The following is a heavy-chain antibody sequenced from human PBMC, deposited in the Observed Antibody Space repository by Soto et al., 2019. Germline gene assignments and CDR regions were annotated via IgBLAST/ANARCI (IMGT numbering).Heavy chain of an antibody. CDR3: ARGYFDSYAEYFQH. CDR2: INWHGGST. J-gene: IGHJ1*01. Sequence: GGSLRLSCAASGFTFYDYGMSWFRQGPGKGLEWVSDINWHGGSTDYADSVKGRFTISRDNAKNSLFLQMNSLRAEDTALYYCARGYFDSYAEYFQHWGQGTLVTVSS. V-gene: IGHV3-20*04. D-gene: IGHD3-9*01. CDR1: GFTFYDYG.